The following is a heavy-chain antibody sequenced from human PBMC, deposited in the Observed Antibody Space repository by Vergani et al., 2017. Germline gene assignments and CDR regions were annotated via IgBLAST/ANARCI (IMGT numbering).Heavy chain of an antibody. CDR1: GFTFSSYW. Sequence: EVQLVESGGGLVQPGGSLRLSCAASGFTFSSYWMSWVRQAPGKGLEWVSSISSRSTYTYYADSVKGRFTISRDNAKSSLYLQMNSLRADDTAVYYCARGYKYDNSGYYYYLPDYWGQGTLVTVSA. J-gene: IGHJ4*02. V-gene: IGHV3-21*01. CDR2: ISSRSTYT. CDR3: ARGYKYDNSGYYYYLPDY. D-gene: IGHD3-22*01.